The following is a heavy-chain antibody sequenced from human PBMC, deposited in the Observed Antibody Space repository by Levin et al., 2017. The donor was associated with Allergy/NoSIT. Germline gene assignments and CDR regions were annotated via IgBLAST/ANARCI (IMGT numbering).Heavy chain of an antibody. D-gene: IGHD4-17*01. V-gene: IGHV4-39*01. Sequence: PGGSLRLSCTVSGGSISSSSYYWGWIRQPPGKGLEWIGSIYYSGSTYYNPSLKSRVTISVDTSKNQFSLKLSSVTAADTAVYYCARNPRLRGDYAGGFFDYWGQGTLVTVSS. CDR2: IYYSGST. CDR1: GGSISSSSYY. J-gene: IGHJ4*02. CDR3: ARNPRLRGDYAGGFFDY.